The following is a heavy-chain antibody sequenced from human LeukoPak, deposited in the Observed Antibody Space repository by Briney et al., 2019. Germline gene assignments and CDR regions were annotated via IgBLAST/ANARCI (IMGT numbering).Heavy chain of an antibody. CDR3: ARAGGRTTCSNWFDP. D-gene: IGHD3-10*02. J-gene: IGHJ5*02. V-gene: IGHV1-8*02. CDR1: GGTFSSYA. CDR2: MNPNSGNT. Sequence: ASVKVSCKASGGTFSSYAISWVRQAPGQGLEWMGWMNPNSGNTGYAQKFQGRVTMTRNTSISTAYMELSSLRSEDTAVYYCARAGGRTTCSNWFDPWGQGTLVTVSS.